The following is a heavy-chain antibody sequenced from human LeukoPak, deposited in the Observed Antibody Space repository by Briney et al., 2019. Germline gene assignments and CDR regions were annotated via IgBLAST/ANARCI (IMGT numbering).Heavy chain of an antibody. J-gene: IGHJ4*02. Sequence: ASVKVSCKASGYTFSNYDINWMRQATGQGLEWMAWMSPTNGDTGYAQKFQGRVTLTRDTSMSTAYMELTNLRSEDTAVYYCARGQSGGRFLADYWGQGTLVTVSS. CDR2: MSPTNGDT. CDR3: ARGQSGGRFLADY. V-gene: IGHV1-8*03. CDR1: GYTFSNYD. D-gene: IGHD3-3*01.